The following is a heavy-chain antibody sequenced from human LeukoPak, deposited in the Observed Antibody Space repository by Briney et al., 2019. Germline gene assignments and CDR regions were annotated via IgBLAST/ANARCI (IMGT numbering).Heavy chain of an antibody. V-gene: IGHV1-46*04. CDR1: GYTFTSYY. CDR3: ARVDTYYYDSSGYYPWYFDY. J-gene: IGHJ4*02. D-gene: IGHD3-22*01. Sequence: GASVKVSCKASGYTFTSYYMHWVRQAPGQGLEWMGIINPSGGITGYAQKLQGRVTMTRDTSTSTVYMELSSLRSEDTAVYYCARVDTYYYDSSGYYPWYFDYWGQGTLVTVSS. CDR2: INPSGGIT.